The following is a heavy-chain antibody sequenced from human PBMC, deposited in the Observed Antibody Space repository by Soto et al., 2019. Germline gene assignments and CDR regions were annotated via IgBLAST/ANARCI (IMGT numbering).Heavy chain of an antibody. Sequence: QVQLQESGPGLVKPSQTLSLTCTVSGGSTSSGGYYWSWIRQHPGKGLEWIGYIYYSGSTYYNPSLKSRVTISVDTSKNQFSLKLSSVTAADTAVYYCARDGFPLYQYGMDVWGQGTTVTVSS. J-gene: IGHJ6*02. CDR3: ARDGFPLYQYGMDV. CDR2: IYYSGST. V-gene: IGHV4-31*03. CDR1: GGSTSSGGYY. D-gene: IGHD2-2*01.